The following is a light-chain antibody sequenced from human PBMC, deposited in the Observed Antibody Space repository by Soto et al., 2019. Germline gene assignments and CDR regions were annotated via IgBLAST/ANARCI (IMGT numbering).Light chain of an antibody. CDR2: VAS. CDR1: QSVSNSY. V-gene: IGKV3-20*01. Sequence: EIVLTQSPGTLSLSPGERATLSCRASQSVSNSYLAWYQQKPGQAPRLLIYVASSRASGIPDRFSGSGSGTDFTLTISRLEPEDFAVYYCQQYGSISITFGQGTRLEIK. J-gene: IGKJ5*01. CDR3: QQYGSISIT.